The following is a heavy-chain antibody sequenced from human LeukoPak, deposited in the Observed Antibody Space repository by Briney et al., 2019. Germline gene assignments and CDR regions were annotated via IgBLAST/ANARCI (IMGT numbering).Heavy chain of an antibody. CDR1: GGSISSYY. CDR3: ARRGVDSSGYYIDY. V-gene: IGHV4-59*01. D-gene: IGHD3-22*01. CDR2: IYYSGST. Sequence: PSETLSLTCTVSGGSISSYYWSWIRQPPGKRLEWIGYIYYSGSTNYNPSLKSRVTISVDTSKNQFSLKLSSVTAADTAVYYCARRGVDSSGYYIDYWGQGTLVTVSS. J-gene: IGHJ4*02.